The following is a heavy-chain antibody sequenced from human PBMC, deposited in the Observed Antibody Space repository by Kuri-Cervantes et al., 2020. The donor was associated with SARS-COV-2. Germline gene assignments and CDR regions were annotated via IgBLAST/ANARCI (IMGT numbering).Heavy chain of an antibody. J-gene: IGHJ6*03. CDR3: TTGAMAGYYYYYMDV. Sequence: GGSLRLSCAASGFTFSSYWMSWVRQAPGKGLEWVGRIKSKTDGGTTDYAAPVKGRFTISRDDSKNTLYLQMNSLKTEDTAVYYCTTGAMAGYYYYYMDVWGKGTTVTVSS. CDR1: GFTFSSYW. V-gene: IGHV3-15*01. CDR2: IKSKTDGGTT. D-gene: IGHD5-18*01.